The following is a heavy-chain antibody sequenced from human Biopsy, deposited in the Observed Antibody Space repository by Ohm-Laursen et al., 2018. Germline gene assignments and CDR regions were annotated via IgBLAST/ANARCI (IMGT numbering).Heavy chain of an antibody. Sequence: SLRLSCAASGFSFSSYGMHWVRQAPGKGLEWVAVLWYDGTNKYYADSVKGRFTISRDNAKNSLYLQMNSLRAEDTALYYCAKDSGGSPLGELFHWGQGNLVTVSS. J-gene: IGHJ4*02. CDR3: AKDSGGSPLGELFH. D-gene: IGHD3-16*01. CDR2: LWYDGTNK. CDR1: GFSFSSYG. V-gene: IGHV3-33*03.